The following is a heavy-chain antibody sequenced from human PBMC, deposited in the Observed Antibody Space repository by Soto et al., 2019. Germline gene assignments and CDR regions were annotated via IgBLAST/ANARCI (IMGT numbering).Heavy chain of an antibody. J-gene: IGHJ4*02. D-gene: IGHD7-27*01. Sequence: QVQLVQSGAEVKKPGSSVKVSCEASGGTFSGHAISWVRQAPGQGPEWMGGLIPLFGTTQHAQNFQDRLTITADKSTSKAYMEVTSLRFEDTAIYYCARGPNWGYRFDSWGQGTLVTVSS. CDR1: GGTFSGHA. CDR3: ARGPNWGYRFDS. V-gene: IGHV1-69*06. CDR2: LIPLFGTT.